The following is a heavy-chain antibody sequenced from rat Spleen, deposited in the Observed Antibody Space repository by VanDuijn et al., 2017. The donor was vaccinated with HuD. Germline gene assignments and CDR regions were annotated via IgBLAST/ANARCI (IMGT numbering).Heavy chain of an antibody. CDR1: GFTFSDYY. CDR2: ISYDGGST. CDR3: TTSTDYWYFDF. V-gene: IGHV5-20*01. Sequence: EVQLVESGGGLVQPGRSLKLSCAASGFTFSDYYMAWVRQAPTKGLEWVASISYDGGSTYYRDSVKGRFTISRDNAKSSLYLQMDSLRSEETATYYCTTSTDYWYFDFWGPGTMVTVSS. J-gene: IGHJ1*01.